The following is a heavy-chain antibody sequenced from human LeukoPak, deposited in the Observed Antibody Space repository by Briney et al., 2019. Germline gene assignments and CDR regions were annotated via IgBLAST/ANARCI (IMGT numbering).Heavy chain of an antibody. V-gene: IGHV3-23*01. Sequence: GGSLSLSCAASGFTFSIYAMTWVRQAPGKGLEWVSGINGISGETYYADSVKGRFTISRDNSRNTLFLQMSSLRPDDTAVYYCAKDGAQQAVYYFDYWGQGTLVTVSS. CDR1: GFTFSIYA. J-gene: IGHJ4*02. CDR2: INGISGET. CDR3: AKDGAQQAVYYFDY. D-gene: IGHD6-19*01.